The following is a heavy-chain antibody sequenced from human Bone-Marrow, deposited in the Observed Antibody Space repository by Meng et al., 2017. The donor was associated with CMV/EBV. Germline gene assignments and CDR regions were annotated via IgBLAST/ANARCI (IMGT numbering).Heavy chain of an antibody. V-gene: IGHV1-18*01. D-gene: IGHD2-2*01. J-gene: IGHJ6*02. CDR2: ISAYNGNT. Sequence: ASVKVSCKTSGFTFTNYVVSWVRQAPGQGLEWMGWISAYNGNTNYAQKLQGRVTMTTDTSTSTAYMELRSLRSDDTAVYYCARVDIVVVPAALGGYYYYGMDVWGQGTTVTVSS. CDR3: ARVDIVVVPAALGGYYYYGMDV. CDR1: GFTFTNYV.